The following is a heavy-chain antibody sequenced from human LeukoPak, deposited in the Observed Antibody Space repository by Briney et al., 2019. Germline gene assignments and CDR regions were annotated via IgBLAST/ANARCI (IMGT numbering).Heavy chain of an antibody. CDR2: INHPGST. J-gene: IGHJ2*01. D-gene: IGHD2-15*01. Sequence: PSETLSLTCAVYGGSFSGYYWSWIRQPPGKGLEWIGEINHPGSTNYNPSLKSRVTISVDTSKNHFSLKLSSVTAADTAVYYFARYSRFCSHGSCFRWYFDLWGRGTLVTVSS. CDR1: GGSFSGYY. V-gene: IGHV4-34*01. CDR3: ARYSRFCSHGSCFRWYFDL.